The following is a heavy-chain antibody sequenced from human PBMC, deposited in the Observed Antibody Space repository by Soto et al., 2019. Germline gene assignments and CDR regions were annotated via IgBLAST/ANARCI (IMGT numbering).Heavy chain of an antibody. J-gene: IGHJ4*01. V-gene: IGHV3-73*01. CDR2: IRSKANSYAT. Sequence: ASGKGREWVGRIRSKANSYATAYAASVKGRFTISRDDSKNTAYLQMNSLKTEDTTVYYCTRRTTVTFDFWVNGTLVTVTS. CDR3: TRRTTVTFDF. D-gene: IGHD4-17*01.